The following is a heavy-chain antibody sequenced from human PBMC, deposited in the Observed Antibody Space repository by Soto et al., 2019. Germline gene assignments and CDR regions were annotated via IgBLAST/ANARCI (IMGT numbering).Heavy chain of an antibody. V-gene: IGHV4-34*01. D-gene: IGHD3-10*01. CDR2: ISRSGSA. CDR3: ARGPLMTYYDTSGSRDRGYFDC. J-gene: IGHJ4*02. Sequence: SETLSLTCAVSGGSFSGYHWNWIRQPPGKGLECLGEISRSGSATYNPSLKGRVTMSVDTSKNQISLVVTSVTAAYTAVYYCARGPLMTYYDTSGSRDRGYFDCWGQGTLVTVSS. CDR1: GGSFSGYH.